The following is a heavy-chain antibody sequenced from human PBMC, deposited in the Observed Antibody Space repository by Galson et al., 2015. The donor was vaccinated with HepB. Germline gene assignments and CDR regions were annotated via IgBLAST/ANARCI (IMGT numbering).Heavy chain of an antibody. D-gene: IGHD3-3*01. V-gene: IGHV4-39*07. Sequence: SLTCTVSGGSISSSSYYWGWIRQPPGKGLEWIGSIYYSGSTYYNPSLKSRVTISVDTSKNQFSLKLSSVTAADTAVYYCARGIFLEWSRPYYFDYWGQGTLVTVSS. J-gene: IGHJ4*02. CDR2: IYYSGST. CDR3: ARGIFLEWSRPYYFDY. CDR1: GGSISSSSYY.